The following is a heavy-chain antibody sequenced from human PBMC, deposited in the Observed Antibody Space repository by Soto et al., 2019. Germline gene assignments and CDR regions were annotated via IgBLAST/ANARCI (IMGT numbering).Heavy chain of an antibody. Sequence: PGGSLRLSCAASGFTFSSYWMHWVRQAPGKGLVWVSRINSDGSSTTYADSAKGRFTVSRDNAKNTLYLQMKSLRGEDTALYYCATLASIQPERFDYWGQGTQVTVSS. CDR3: ATLASIQPERFDY. CDR1: GFTFSSYW. CDR2: INSDGSST. D-gene: IGHD1-1*01. V-gene: IGHV3-74*01. J-gene: IGHJ4*02.